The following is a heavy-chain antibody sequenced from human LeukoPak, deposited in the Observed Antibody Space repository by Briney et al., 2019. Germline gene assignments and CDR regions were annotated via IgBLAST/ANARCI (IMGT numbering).Heavy chain of an antibody. CDR1: GFTFSSTS. CDR2: ISSGSSYI. J-gene: IGHJ4*02. Sequence: KPGGSLRLSCAAPGFTFSSTSMNWVRQAPGKGLEWVSSISSGSSYIFYADSVKGRFTISRDNAKNSLYLQMNSLRAEDTAVYYCAREFFDREGGTTVLDYWGQGTLVTVSS. CDR3: AREFFDREGGTTVLDY. D-gene: IGHD1-26*01. V-gene: IGHV3-21*01.